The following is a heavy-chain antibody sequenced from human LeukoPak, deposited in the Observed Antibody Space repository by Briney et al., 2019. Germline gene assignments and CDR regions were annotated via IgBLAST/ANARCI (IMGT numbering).Heavy chain of an antibody. CDR3: ATKSKGYSSSWEGDWFDP. V-gene: IGHV4-30-2*01. CDR1: GGSISSGGYY. Sequence: SETLSLTCTVSGGSISSGGYYWSWIRQPPGKGLEWIGYIYHSGSTYYNPSLKSRVTISVDRSKNQFSLKLSSVTAADTAVYYCATKSKGYSSSWEGDWFDPWGQGTLVTVSS. CDR2: IYHSGST. D-gene: IGHD6-13*01. J-gene: IGHJ5*02.